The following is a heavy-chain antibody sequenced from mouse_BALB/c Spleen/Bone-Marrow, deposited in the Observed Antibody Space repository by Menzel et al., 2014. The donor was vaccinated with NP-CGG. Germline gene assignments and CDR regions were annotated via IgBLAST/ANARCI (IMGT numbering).Heavy chain of an antibody. CDR1: GYSITSGYS. J-gene: IGHJ3*01. Sequence: VQLQQPGPDLVKPSQSLSLTCTVTGYSITSGYSCHWIRQFPGNKLEWMGYIHYSGSTNYNPSLKSRISITRDTSKNQFFLQLNSVTTEDTATYYCAIGYSAYWGQGTLVTVSA. D-gene: IGHD2-3*01. CDR2: IHYSGST. CDR3: AIGYSAY. V-gene: IGHV3-1*02.